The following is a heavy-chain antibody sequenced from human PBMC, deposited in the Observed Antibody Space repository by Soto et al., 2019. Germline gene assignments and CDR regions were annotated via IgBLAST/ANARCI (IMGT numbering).Heavy chain of an antibody. D-gene: IGHD6-19*01. CDR2: ISYDGSNK. V-gene: IGHV3-30-3*01. J-gene: IGHJ4*02. CDR3: ERASGGIAVAGPDY. Sequence: PGWSLRLSCAASGFTFSSYAMHWVRQAPGKGLEWVAVISYDGSNKYYADSVKGRFTISRDNSKNTLYLQMNSLRAEDTDVYYCERASGGIAVAGPDYWGQGTLVTVSS. CDR1: GFTFSSYA.